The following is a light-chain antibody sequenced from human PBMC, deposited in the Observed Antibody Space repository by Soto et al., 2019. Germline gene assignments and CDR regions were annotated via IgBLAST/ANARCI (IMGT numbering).Light chain of an antibody. Sequence: EIVLTQSPATLSLSPGERATLSCRASQSVGSSLAWYQQKPGQAPRLLIYGASNRATGIPARFSGSGSGTDFTLTISSLESEDFAVYYCLQRGDWPPLTFGQGTKVEIK. CDR3: LQRGDWPPLT. CDR1: QSVGSS. CDR2: GAS. J-gene: IGKJ1*01. V-gene: IGKV3-11*01.